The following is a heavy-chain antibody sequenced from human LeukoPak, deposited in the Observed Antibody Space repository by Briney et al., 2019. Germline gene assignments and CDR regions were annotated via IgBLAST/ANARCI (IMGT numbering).Heavy chain of an antibody. J-gene: IGHJ1*01. CDR2: ISAYNGNT. CDR1: GFTFNAHG. V-gene: IGHV1-18*01. D-gene: IGHD6-13*01. Sequence: ASVKVSCKTSGFTFNAHGFSWVRQAPGQGLEWMGWISAYNGNTNYAQNFQGRVILTTDTSTSTVYMELRNLRSDDTAVYYCGSWRESSRWPRGYFHHWGQGTLVIVSS. CDR3: GSWRESSRWPRGYFHH.